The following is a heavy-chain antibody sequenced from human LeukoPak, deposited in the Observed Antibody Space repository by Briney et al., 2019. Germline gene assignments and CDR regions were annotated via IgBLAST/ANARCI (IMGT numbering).Heavy chain of an antibody. CDR1: GYSVTKLC. CDR2: FDPEDGER. D-gene: IGHD1-26*01. CDR3: APDVRRGMYSGSYGDLDN. J-gene: IGHJ4*02. V-gene: IGHV1-24*01. Sequence: ASVKVSCKVSGYSVTKLCMHWVRQAPGKGLEWMGSFDPEDGERIYAQKFQGRVTMTEDTSTDTAYMELSSLISEDTAVYFCAPDVRRGMYSGSYGDLDNWGQGTLVTVSS.